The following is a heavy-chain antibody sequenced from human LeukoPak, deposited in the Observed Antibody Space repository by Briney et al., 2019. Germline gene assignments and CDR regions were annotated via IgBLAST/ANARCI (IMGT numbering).Heavy chain of an antibody. D-gene: IGHD6-6*01. CDR2: IWYDGSNQ. J-gene: IGHJ4*02. CDR3: ARDIAARRLDY. Sequence: GGSLRLSCAASGFTYRNHGMHWVRRAPGKGLEWVAVIWYDGSNQYYADSVKGRFTISRDNSKNTLYLQMSSLRAEDTAVYYCARDIAARRLDYWGQGTLVTVSS. CDR1: GFTYRNHG. V-gene: IGHV3-33*01.